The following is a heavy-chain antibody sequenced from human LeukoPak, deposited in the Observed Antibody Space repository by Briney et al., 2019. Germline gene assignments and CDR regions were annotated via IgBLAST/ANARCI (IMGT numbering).Heavy chain of an antibody. CDR2: IFPGDSDS. CDR1: GERFTNCW. J-gene: IGHJ4*02. D-gene: IGHD1-26*01. Sequence: GESLMISCQISGERFTNCWFVWVRQLPAHGLERGGIIFPGDSDSHYTTSFRGQVTLSVDQSNTTAYLQWDSLKASDSAIYYCVRHQRWSYHFDYWGQGTPISVSS. CDR3: VRHQRWSYHFDY. V-gene: IGHV5-51*01.